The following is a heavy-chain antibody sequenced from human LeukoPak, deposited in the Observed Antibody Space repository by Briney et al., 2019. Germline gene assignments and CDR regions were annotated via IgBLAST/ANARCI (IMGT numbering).Heavy chain of an antibody. V-gene: IGHV3-30*18. Sequence: GGTLRLSCAASGFTFSSYGMSWVRQAPGKGLEWVAVISSDGSNKYYSDSVKGRFTISRDNSKNTLYLQMNSLRAEDTAVYYCAKVFIWFGELSHFDYWGQGTLVTVSS. CDR1: GFTFSSYG. CDR3: AKVFIWFGELSHFDY. D-gene: IGHD3-10*01. J-gene: IGHJ4*02. CDR2: ISSDGSNK.